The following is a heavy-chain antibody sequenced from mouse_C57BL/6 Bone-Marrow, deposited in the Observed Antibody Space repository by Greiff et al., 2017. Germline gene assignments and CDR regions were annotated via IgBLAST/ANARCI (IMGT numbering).Heavy chain of an antibody. J-gene: IGHJ4*01. V-gene: IGHV5-2*01. Sequence: EVKLVESGGGLVQPGESLKLSCESNEYEFPSHDMSWVRKTPEKRLELVGAINSDGGSTYYPDTMERQVIISRDNTTKTLYLQMSSLRSEDTALYYCARHSNYAAMDYWGQGTSVTVSS. CDR3: ARHSNYAAMDY. CDR1: EYEFPSHD. CDR2: INSDGGST. D-gene: IGHD2-5*01.